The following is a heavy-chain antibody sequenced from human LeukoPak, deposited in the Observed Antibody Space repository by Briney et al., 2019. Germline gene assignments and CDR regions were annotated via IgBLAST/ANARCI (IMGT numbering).Heavy chain of an antibody. CDR2: ISSSGSTI. J-gene: IGHJ4*02. CDR1: GFTFSDYY. CDR3: AKAPGATSFALFDY. Sequence: GGSLRLSCAASGFTFSDYYMSWSRQAPGKGLEWVSYISSSGSTIYYADSVKGRFTISRDNAKNSLYLQMNSLRAEDTAVYYCAKAPGATSFALFDYWGQGTLVTVSS. V-gene: IGHV3-11*01.